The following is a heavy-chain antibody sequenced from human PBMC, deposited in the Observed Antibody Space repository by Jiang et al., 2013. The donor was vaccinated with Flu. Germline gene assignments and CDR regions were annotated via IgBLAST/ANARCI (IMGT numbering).Heavy chain of an antibody. CDR3: ARDRGYDFWSGYYTPRGFDY. Sequence: WVAVIWYDGSNKYYADSVKGRFTXSRDNSKNTLYLQMNSLRAEDTAVYYCARDRGYDFWSGYYTPRGFDYWGQGTLVTVSS. CDR2: IWYDGSNK. J-gene: IGHJ4*02. V-gene: IGHV3-33*01. D-gene: IGHD3-3*01.